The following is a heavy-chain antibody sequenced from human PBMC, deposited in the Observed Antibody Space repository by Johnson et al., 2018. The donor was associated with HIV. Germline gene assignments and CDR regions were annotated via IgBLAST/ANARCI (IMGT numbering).Heavy chain of an antibody. V-gene: IGHV3-11*04. CDR2: ISGSSSAI. J-gene: IGHJ3*01. CDR1: GLIFSDYY. D-gene: IGHD1-26*01. CDR3: AKPLVGATRDDAFDV. Sequence: QVQLVESGGGLVKPGGSLRLSCAASGLIFSDYYMSWIRQAPGKGLEWVSSISGSSSAIYYADSVKGRFTISRDNARTSLYLQMNSLSAEDTAVYYCAKPLVGATRDDAFDVWGQGTMVTVSS.